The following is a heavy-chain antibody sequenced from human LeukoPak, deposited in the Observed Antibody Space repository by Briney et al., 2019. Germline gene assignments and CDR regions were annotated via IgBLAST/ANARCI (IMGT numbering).Heavy chain of an antibody. Sequence: GGSLRLSCAASGFTFSSYGMDWVRQAPGKGLEWVSYISSSGSTIYYADSVKGRFTISRDNAKNSLYLQMNSLRAEDTAVYYCAHGGTTGTFAVAGYYGMDVWGQGTTVTVSS. J-gene: IGHJ6*02. CDR1: GFTFSSYG. CDR2: ISSSGSTI. D-gene: IGHD1-1*01. V-gene: IGHV3-48*03. CDR3: AHGGTTGTFAVAGYYGMDV.